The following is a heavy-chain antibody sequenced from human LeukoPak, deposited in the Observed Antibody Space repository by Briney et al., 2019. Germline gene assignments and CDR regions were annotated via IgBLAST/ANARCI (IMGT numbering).Heavy chain of an antibody. J-gene: IGHJ4*02. CDR3: ARRVGNKVDY. Sequence: SETLSLTCTVSGGSLNIYSWSWIRQPPGKGLEWMGYMSSSGSASYNPSLESRVTISLDTSTNQFSLKLSSVTTVDTAVYYCARRVGNKVDYWGQGTLVTVSS. CDR1: GGSLNIYS. CDR2: MSSSGSA. D-gene: IGHD1-26*01. V-gene: IGHV4-59*01.